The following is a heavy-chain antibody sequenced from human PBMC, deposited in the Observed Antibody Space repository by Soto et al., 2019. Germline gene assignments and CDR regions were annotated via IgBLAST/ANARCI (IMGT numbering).Heavy chain of an antibody. V-gene: IGHV3-53*01. Sequence: GGSLRLSCAASGFTVGNFYISWVRQAPGKGLEWASVIYRGGNTYYADSVKGRFNISRDNSKNTVYLQMNSVGAEDTAVYYCARGGYSYGYGGYYYYGMDVWGQGTTVTVSS. CDR1: GFTVGNFY. CDR2: IYRGGNT. J-gene: IGHJ6*02. D-gene: IGHD5-18*01. CDR3: ARGGYSYGYGGYYYYGMDV.